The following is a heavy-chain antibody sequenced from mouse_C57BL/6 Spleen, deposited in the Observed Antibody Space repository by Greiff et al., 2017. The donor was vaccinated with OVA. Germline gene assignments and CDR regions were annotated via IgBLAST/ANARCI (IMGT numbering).Heavy chain of an antibody. Sequence: QVQLQQPGAELVKPGASVKLSCKASGYTFTSYWMQWVKQRPGQGLEWIGEIDPSDSYTNYNQKFKGKATLTVDTSSSTAYMQLSSLTSEDSAVYYCARWAYDGYSWGQGTLVTVSA. CDR3: ARWAYDGYS. V-gene: IGHV1-50*01. D-gene: IGHD2-3*01. CDR2: IDPSDSYT. CDR1: GYTFTSYW. J-gene: IGHJ3*02.